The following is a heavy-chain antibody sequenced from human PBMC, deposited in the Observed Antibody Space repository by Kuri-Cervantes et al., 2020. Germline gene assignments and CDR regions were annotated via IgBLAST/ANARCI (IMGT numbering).Heavy chain of an antibody. J-gene: IGHJ3*02. Sequence: ESLKISCAVSGVTFSNAWMSWVRQAPGKGLECVGRIKSKTDGGTTDYAAPVKGRFTISRDDSKNTLYLQMNSLKTEDTAVYYCTSRVYCSGGSCPNDAFDIWGQGTMVTVSS. V-gene: IGHV3-15*01. CDR1: GVTFSNAW. CDR3: TSRVYCSGGSCPNDAFDI. CDR2: IKSKTDGGTT. D-gene: IGHD2-15*01.